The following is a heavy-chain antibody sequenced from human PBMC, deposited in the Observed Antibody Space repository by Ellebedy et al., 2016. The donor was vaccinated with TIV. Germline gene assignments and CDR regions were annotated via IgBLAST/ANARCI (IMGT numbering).Heavy chain of an antibody. Sequence: ASVKVSXXASGYTFIDYGVTWVRQAPGQGLEWMGWISGYNRNTKYAQKLQGRVIMTTDTSTSTAYMELRSLRSDDTAVYYCARDGLRAGDDPVYYPHYMDVWGKGTTVTVAS. CDR3: ARDGLRAGDDPVYYPHYMDV. V-gene: IGHV1-18*01. CDR1: GYTFIDYG. D-gene: IGHD5-12*01. J-gene: IGHJ6*03. CDR2: ISGYNRNT.